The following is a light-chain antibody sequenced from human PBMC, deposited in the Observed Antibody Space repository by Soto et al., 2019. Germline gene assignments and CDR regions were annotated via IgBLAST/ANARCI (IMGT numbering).Light chain of an antibody. CDR2: GAS. V-gene: IGKV3-15*01. J-gene: IGKJ4*01. CDR1: QSISTN. Sequence: IVITPSPATLSLSPGERATLSCRASQSISTNLAWYQQKPGQAPRLLIYGASTRATGIPVRFSGSGSGTEFTLIITSLQFEDFAVYHCQEYNDWRPITFGGGTKVEIK. CDR3: QEYNDWRPIT.